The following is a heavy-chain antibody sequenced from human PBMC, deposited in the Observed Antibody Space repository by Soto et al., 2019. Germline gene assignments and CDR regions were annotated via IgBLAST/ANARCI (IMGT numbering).Heavy chain of an antibody. D-gene: IGHD3-10*01. V-gene: IGHV4-39*01. CDR1: GGSISSSSYY. CDR2: IYYSGST. J-gene: IGHJ4*02. CDR3: ASHTTPGRAGARGDFDY. Sequence: SETLSLTCTVSGGSISSSSYYWGWIRQPPGKGLEWIGSIYYSGSTYYNPSLKSRVTISVDTSKNQFSLKLSSVTAADTAVYYCASHTTPGRAGARGDFDYWGQGTLVTVSS.